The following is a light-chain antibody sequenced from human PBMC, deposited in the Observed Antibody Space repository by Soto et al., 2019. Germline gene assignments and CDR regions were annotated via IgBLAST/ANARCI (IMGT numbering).Light chain of an antibody. Sequence: DIQLTQSPSFLSASVGDRVTITCRASQDISDYLAWYQQRPGKAPKLLIYAASTLQSGVPSRFSGSGSGTEFTLTISRLEPEDAAVYICQQYDFSEWTFGQGTHVEI. V-gene: IGKV1-9*01. CDR2: AAS. CDR1: QDISDY. J-gene: IGKJ1*01. CDR3: QQYDFSEWT.